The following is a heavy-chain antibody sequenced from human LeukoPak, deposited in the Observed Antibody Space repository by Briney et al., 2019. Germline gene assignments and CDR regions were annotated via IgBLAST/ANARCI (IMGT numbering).Heavy chain of an antibody. V-gene: IGHV3-15*01. Sequence: GGSLRLSCAASGFTFSNAWMSWVRQAPGKGLEWVGRIKSKTDGGTTDYAAPVKGRFTISRDDSKNTLYLQMNSLKTEDTAVYYCTTALQYYYDSSGYRYDYWGQGTLVTVSS. J-gene: IGHJ4*02. CDR3: TTALQYYYDSSGYRYDY. D-gene: IGHD3-22*01. CDR2: IKSKTDGGTT. CDR1: GFTFSNAW.